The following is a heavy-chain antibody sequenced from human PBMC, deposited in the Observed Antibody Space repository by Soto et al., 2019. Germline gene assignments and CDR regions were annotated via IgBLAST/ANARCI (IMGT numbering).Heavy chain of an antibody. CDR1: GYTFTSYG. CDR2: ISAYNGNT. J-gene: IGHJ4*02. V-gene: IGHV1-18*01. CDR3: ARGGYYYDSSGYWTFDY. D-gene: IGHD3-22*01. Sequence: GASVKVSCKASGYTFTSYGISWVRQAPGQGLEWIGWISAYNGNTNYAQKLQGGVTMTTDTSTSTAYMELRSLRSDDTAVYYCARGGYYYDSSGYWTFDYWGQGTLVTVSS.